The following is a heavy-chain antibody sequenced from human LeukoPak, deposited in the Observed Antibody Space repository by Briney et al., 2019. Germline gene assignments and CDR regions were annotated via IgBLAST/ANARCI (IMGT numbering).Heavy chain of an antibody. Sequence: PSETLSLTCTVSGGFISGYYWNWIRQSPGMGLEWIGYIFYTGDTDYNPSLRSRVTMSVDRSNNRFSLQLASVTTADSAFYYCARAYRLTSPRGFDPWGPGILVTVSS. D-gene: IGHD3-16*02. CDR1: GGFISGYY. J-gene: IGHJ5*02. CDR3: ARAYRLTSPRGFDP. V-gene: IGHV4-59*01. CDR2: IFYTGDT.